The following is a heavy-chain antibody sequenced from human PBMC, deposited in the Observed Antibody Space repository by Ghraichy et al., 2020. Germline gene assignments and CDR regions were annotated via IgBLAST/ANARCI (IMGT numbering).Heavy chain of an antibody. CDR3: ARDVDSMWYMDV. J-gene: IGHJ6*03. CDR2: IIPISGSA. Sequence: SVKVSCKASGGTFSNSAINWVRQAPGQGLEWMGGIIPISGSANYAQRFLDRVTITADKSASTVYMELNSLIFPDTAVYYCARDVDSMWYMDVWGKGTTVTVSS. CDR1: GGTFSNSA. V-gene: IGHV1-69*06. D-gene: IGHD2-21*01.